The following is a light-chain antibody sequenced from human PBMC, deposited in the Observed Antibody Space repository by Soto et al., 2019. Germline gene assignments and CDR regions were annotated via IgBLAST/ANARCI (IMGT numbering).Light chain of an antibody. V-gene: IGKV1-5*03. Sequence: DIQMTQYPSTLSASVGDRFSITCRASQSINVGLAWYQQKPGQAPNLLIYKASTLESGVPSRFSGSGSGTEFTLTVSSLQPDDFATYCSHQYHNFPRTFGQVTNVDIK. CDR1: QSINVG. J-gene: IGKJ1*01. CDR3: HQYHNFPRT. CDR2: KAS.